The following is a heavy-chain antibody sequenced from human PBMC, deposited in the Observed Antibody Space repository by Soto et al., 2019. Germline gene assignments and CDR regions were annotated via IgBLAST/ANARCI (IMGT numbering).Heavy chain of an antibody. CDR3: AKEMGDYYDSSGSWFDH. V-gene: IGHV3-23*01. CDR1: GFTFSSYV. CDR2: ISGSGGNT. D-gene: IGHD3-22*01. J-gene: IGHJ5*02. Sequence: LSCAASGFTFSSYVMILVRQAPGKGLEWVSAISGSGGNTYYADSVKGRFTISRDNSKNTLFLQMNSLRAEDTALYFCAKEMGDYYDSSGSWFDHWGQGTLVTVSS.